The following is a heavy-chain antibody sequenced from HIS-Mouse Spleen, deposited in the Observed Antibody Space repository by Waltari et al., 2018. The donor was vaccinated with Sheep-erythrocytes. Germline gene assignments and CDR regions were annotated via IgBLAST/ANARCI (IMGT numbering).Heavy chain of an antibody. CDR3: ARLYYYDSSGYYFDY. CDR1: GGSISSSSYY. V-gene: IGHV4-39*01. D-gene: IGHD3-22*01. CDR2: IYYSGST. Sequence: QLQLQESGPGLVKPSETLSLTCTVSGGSISSSSYYWGWIRQPPGKGLEWIGSIYYSGSTSYNPSLKSRVTISGDTSKNQFSLKLSSVTAADTAVYYCARLYYYDSSGYYFDYWGQGTLVTVSS. J-gene: IGHJ4*02.